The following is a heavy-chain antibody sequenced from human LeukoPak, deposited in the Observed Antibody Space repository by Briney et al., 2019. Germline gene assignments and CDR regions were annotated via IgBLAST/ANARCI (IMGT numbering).Heavy chain of an antibody. CDR2: IKQDGSEK. V-gene: IGHV3-7*01. Sequence: GGSLRLSCAASEFTFSSYWMSWVRQAPGKGLEWVASIKQDGSEKYYMDSVKGRFTISRDNAKTSLYLQMNSLRAEDTAVYYCARHLSGVTGYTYGRGIDYWGQGTLVTVSS. CDR3: ARHLSGVTGYTYGRGIDY. D-gene: IGHD5-18*01. J-gene: IGHJ4*02. CDR1: EFTFSSYW.